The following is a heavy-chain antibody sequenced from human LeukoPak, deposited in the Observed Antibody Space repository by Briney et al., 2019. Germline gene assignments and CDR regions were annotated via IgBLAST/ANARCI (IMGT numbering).Heavy chain of an antibody. V-gene: IGHV3-66*01. CDR3: ARTTRWFDP. J-gene: IGHJ5*02. D-gene: IGHD1-14*01. CDR1: GFTVSSDY. CDR2: IYSGGST. Sequence: GGSLRLSCAASGFTVSSDYMSWVRQAPGKGLEWVSVIYSGGSTYYADSVKGRFTISRDNSKNTVYLQMNSLRVEDTAVYYCARTTRWFDPWGQGTLVTVSS.